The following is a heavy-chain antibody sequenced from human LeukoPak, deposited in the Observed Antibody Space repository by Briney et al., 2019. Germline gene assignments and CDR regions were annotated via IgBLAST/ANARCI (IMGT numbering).Heavy chain of an antibody. CDR1: GGTFSSYA. V-gene: IGHV1-69*05. CDR3: ARLDTYYDFWSVPNDY. CDR2: IIPIFGTA. Sequence: SVKVSCKASGGTFSSYAISWVRQAPGQGLEWMGGIIPIFGTANYAQKFQGRVTMTTDTSTSTAYMELRSLRSDDTAVYYCARLDTYYDFWSVPNDYWGQGTLVTVSS. J-gene: IGHJ4*02. D-gene: IGHD3-3*01.